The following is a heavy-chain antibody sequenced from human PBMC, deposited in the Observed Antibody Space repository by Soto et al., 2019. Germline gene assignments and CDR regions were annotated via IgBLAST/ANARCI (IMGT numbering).Heavy chain of an antibody. J-gene: IGHJ4*02. V-gene: IGHV3-11*06. CDR3: AKDRGYSSS. Sequence: GGSLRLSCAASGFIFRDWFMSWIRQAPGKGLEWISYISKDSGSPTYADSVKGRFTISRDNVKNTLYLQMSSLRAEDTAVYYCAKDRGYSSSWGQGTLVTVSS. D-gene: IGHD6-13*01. CDR1: GFIFRDWF. CDR2: ISKDSGSP.